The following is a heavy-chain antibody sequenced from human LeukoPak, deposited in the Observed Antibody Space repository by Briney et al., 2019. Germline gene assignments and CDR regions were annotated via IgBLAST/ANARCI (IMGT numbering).Heavy chain of an antibody. D-gene: IGHD4-17*01. Sequence: PGGSLRLSCAASGFTFSSYAMSWVRQAPGKGLEWVSAISSSGGSTYYADSVKGRFTISRDNSKNTLYLQMNSLRAEDTAVYYCASRLPTTVRGPAFDYWGQGTLVTVSS. CDR3: ASRLPTTVRGPAFDY. CDR1: GFTFSSYA. J-gene: IGHJ4*02. V-gene: IGHV3-23*01. CDR2: ISSSGGST.